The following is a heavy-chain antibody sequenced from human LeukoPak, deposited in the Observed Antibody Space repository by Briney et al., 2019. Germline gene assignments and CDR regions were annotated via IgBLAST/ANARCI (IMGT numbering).Heavy chain of an antibody. D-gene: IGHD6-13*01. CDR3: ARGPPESSSSDY. V-gene: IGHV1-8*01. Sequence: ASVKVSCTASGDTSWSYETYWVRKAPGEGLGGMGWMKPKRGDTGYTQKFQGRVTMTRNTSISTAYMELSSLRSEDSAVYYCARGPPESSSSDYWGEGTLVTVSS. CDR2: MKPKRGDT. CDR1: GDTSWSYE. J-gene: IGHJ4*02.